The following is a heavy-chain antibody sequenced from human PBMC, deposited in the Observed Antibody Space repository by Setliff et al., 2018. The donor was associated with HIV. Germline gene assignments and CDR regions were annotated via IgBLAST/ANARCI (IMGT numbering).Heavy chain of an antibody. CDR3: ARDNGDYYYYYMDV. CDR1: GLSFSRYW. CDR2: IKGDGSDQ. V-gene: IGHV3-7*01. Sequence: PGGSLRLSCVASGLSFSRYWMSWVRQAPGKGLEWVANIKGDGSDQYYMDSVKGRFTISRDNAKNSLYLQMNSLRAEDTAVYYCARDNGDYYYYYMDVWGKGTTVTVSS. D-gene: IGHD2-8*01. J-gene: IGHJ6*03.